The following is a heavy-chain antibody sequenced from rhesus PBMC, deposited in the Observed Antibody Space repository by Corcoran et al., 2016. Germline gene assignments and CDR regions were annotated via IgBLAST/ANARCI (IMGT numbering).Heavy chain of an antibody. CDR2: IFGSDGTT. V-gene: IGHV4-160*01. J-gene: IGHJ6*01. D-gene: IGHD4-23*01. CDR3: ARGSNLSGLDF. CDR1: GGSISSNF. Sequence: QLQESGPGLVKPSETLSLTCAVSGGSISSNFCGWIRQPPGKGLVWIGRIFGSDGTTAYSPSPKSRVTILIDTSKTQFSLKVNSVTAADTAVYYCARGSNLSGLDFWGQGVAVTVSS.